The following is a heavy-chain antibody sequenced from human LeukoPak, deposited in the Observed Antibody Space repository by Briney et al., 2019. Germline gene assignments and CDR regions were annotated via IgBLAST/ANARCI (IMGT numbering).Heavy chain of an antibody. CDR2: IYYSGST. Sequence: PSETLSLTCTVSGGSISSYYWSWIRQPPGKGLEWIGYIYYSGSTSYNPSLKSRVTISVDTSKNQFSLKLSSVTAADTAVYYCAXXXXXXNAEYFQHWGQGTLVTVSS. CDR3: AXXXXXXNAEYFQH. J-gene: IGHJ1*01. V-gene: IGHV4-59*01. CDR1: GGSISSYY.